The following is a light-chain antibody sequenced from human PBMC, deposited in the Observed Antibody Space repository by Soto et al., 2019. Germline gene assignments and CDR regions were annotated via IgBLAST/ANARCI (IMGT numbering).Light chain of an antibody. CDR1: SSDVGNYNL. J-gene: IGLJ3*02. CDR2: EGT. CDR3: CSYAGSSSLV. Sequence: QSALTQPASVSGSPGQSITISCTGTSSDVGNYNLVSWYQQHPGKAPKLIIYEGTKRPSGVSNRFSDSKSGNTASLTISGLQAEDEADYYCCSYAGSSSLVFGGGTKLTVL. V-gene: IGLV2-23*01.